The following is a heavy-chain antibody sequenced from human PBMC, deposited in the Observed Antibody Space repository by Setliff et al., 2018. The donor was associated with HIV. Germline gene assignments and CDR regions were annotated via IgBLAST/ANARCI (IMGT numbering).Heavy chain of an antibody. CDR3: ARDQTGIAAAAFGGGSAWSDEGFDI. J-gene: IGHJ3*02. CDR2: IIPMYNIP. Sequence: ASVKVSCKTSGGTLTNYVITWVRQAPGQGLEWMGIIIPMYNIPTYAQKFQGRVTFTADESTSTAYMELSSLSSEDTAVYYCARDQTGIAAAAFGGGSAWSDEGFDIWGQGTMVTASS. D-gene: IGHD6-13*01. V-gene: IGHV1-69*13. CDR1: GGTLTNYV.